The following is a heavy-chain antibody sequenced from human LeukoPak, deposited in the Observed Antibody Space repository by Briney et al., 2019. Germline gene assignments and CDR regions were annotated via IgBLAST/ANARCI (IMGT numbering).Heavy chain of an antibody. CDR3: ARVHDILGFDY. D-gene: IGHD3-9*01. V-gene: IGHV1-2*02. J-gene: IGHJ4*02. Sequence: AASVKVSCKASGYTFSGYSIHWVRQAPGQGLEWMGWINPDSGDTNYPQKFQGRVTMTRGTSISTAYMELSRLRSDDTAVYYCARVHDILGFDYWGQGTLVTVSS. CDR2: INPDSGDT. CDR1: GYTFSGYS.